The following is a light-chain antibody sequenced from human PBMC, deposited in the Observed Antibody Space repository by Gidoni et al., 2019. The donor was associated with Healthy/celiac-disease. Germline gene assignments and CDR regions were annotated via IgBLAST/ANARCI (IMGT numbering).Light chain of an antibody. CDR3: SSYTSSSWV. Sequence: QSALTQPASVSGSPGQSITISCTGTSSDVGGYNYVSWYHQHTGKAPKLWIYDVSNRPSGVSNRFSGSKSGNTASLTISGLQAEDEADYYCSSYTSSSWVFGGGTKLTVL. CDR2: DVS. J-gene: IGLJ3*02. V-gene: IGLV2-14*03. CDR1: SSDVGGYNY.